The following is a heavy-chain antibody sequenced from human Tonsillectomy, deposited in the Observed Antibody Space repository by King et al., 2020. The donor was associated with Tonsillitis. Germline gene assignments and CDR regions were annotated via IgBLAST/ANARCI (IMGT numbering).Heavy chain of an antibody. CDR2: INPDGSEE. D-gene: IGHD1-26*01. CDR1: GFTFNSHW. CDR3: ARDGSLLFY. Sequence: VQLVESGGGLVQPGGSLRLSCTASGFTFNSHWMSWVRQAPGKGLEYVANINPDGSEENYVDSVKGRFTIFRDNAKNSLYLQMYSLRAEDTAVYYCARDGSLLFYWGQGTLVTVSS. V-gene: IGHV3-7*01. J-gene: IGHJ4*02.